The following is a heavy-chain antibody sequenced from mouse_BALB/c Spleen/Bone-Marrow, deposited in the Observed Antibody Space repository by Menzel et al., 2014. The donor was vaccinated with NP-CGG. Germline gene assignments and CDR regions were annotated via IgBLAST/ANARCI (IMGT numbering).Heavy chain of an antibody. Sequence: VMLVESGPGLVAPSQSLSITCTVSGFSLSRYSVHWVRQPPGKGLEWLGMVWGGGSTDYNSALKSRLSISKDNSKSQVFLKMKSLQTDDTAMYYCARKDGSSYFYGMDYWGQGTSVTVSS. CDR2: VWGGGST. V-gene: IGHV2-6-4*01. CDR1: GFSLSRYS. CDR3: ARKDGSSYFYGMDY. D-gene: IGHD1-1*01. J-gene: IGHJ4*01.